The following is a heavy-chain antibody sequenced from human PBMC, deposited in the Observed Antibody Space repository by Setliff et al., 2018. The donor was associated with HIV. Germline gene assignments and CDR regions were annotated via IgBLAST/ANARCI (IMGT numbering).Heavy chain of an antibody. D-gene: IGHD6-13*01. CDR2: INHSGSA. Sequence: SETLSLTCAVYGGSFSGYYWTWIRQPPGKGLEWIGDINHSGSANYNPSLKSRVIISIDKSKNKFSLKVSSVTAADTAVYYCARILVAAAGTGFDPWGQGILVTVSS. CDR3: ARILVAAAGTGFDP. J-gene: IGHJ5*02. CDR1: GGSFSGYY. V-gene: IGHV4-34*01.